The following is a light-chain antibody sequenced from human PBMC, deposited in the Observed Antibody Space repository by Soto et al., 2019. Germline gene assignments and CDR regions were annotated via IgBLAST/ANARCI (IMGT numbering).Light chain of an antibody. CDR2: KAS. J-gene: IGKJ1*01. CDR3: QHYNSYSEA. CDR1: QTISSW. V-gene: IGKV1-5*03. Sequence: DIQMTQSPSTLSGSVGDRVTITCRASQTISSWLAWYQQKPGKAPKLLIYKASTLKSGVPSRFSGSGSGTEFTLTISSLQPDDFATYDCQHYNSYSEAVGQGTKVESK.